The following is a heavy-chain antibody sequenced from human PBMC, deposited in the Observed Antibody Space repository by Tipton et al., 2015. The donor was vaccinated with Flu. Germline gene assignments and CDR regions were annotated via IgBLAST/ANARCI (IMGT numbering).Heavy chain of an antibody. CDR2: IRNKDRNDTT. CDR3: ISDVGVLRYAG. Sequence: SLRLSCTASGFSLSYYFMDWVRQAPGKGLEWVGRIRNKDRNDTTQYAASVRGRFSISRDDSKNSVYVEMNSLMVEDTAVYYCISDVGVLRYAGWGQGTLVTVSS. J-gene: IGHJ4*02. D-gene: IGHD3-9*01. CDR1: GFSLSYYF. V-gene: IGHV3-72*01.